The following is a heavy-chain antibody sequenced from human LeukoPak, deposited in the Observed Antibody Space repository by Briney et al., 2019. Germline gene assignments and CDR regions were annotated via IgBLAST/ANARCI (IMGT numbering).Heavy chain of an antibody. CDR2: INWNSNSI. V-gene: IGHV3-9*01. Sequence: GGSLRLSCAASGFTFSNAWMSWVRQAPGKGLEWVSGINWNSNSIGYADSVKGRFTISRDNAKNSLYLQMNSLRAEDTALYYCAKDAQSTTVATKFDYWGQGTLVTVSS. D-gene: IGHD4-23*01. CDR3: AKDAQSTTVATKFDY. J-gene: IGHJ4*02. CDR1: GFTFSNAW.